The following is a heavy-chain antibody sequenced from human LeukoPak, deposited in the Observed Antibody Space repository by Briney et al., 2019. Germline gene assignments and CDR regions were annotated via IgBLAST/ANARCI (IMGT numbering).Heavy chain of an antibody. CDR3: ARYQGSVTVVTPSPLDY. Sequence: PGGSLRLSCAASGFTFSDYYMSWIGQAPGKGLEGVSYISSSGSTIYYADSVKGRFTISRDNAKNSLYLQMNSLRAEDTAVYYCARYQGSVTVVTPSPLDYWGQGTLVTVSS. D-gene: IGHD4-23*01. CDR2: ISSSGSTI. CDR1: GFTFSDYY. J-gene: IGHJ4*02. V-gene: IGHV3-11*01.